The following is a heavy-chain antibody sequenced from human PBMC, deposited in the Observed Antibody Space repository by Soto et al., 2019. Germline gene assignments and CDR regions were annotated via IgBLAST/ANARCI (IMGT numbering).Heavy chain of an antibody. Sequence: AGGSLRLSCAASGFTFSSYAMHWVRQAPGKGLEWLAIIRYDGSNKYYGDSVKGRFTISRDNSNNTLYLEMNNLRAEDTAVYYCARDRTFYGSGSKGMDFWGQGTTVTVSS. CDR2: IRYDGSNK. CDR3: ARDRTFYGSGSKGMDF. D-gene: IGHD3-10*01. J-gene: IGHJ6*02. CDR1: GFTFSSYA. V-gene: IGHV3-33*08.